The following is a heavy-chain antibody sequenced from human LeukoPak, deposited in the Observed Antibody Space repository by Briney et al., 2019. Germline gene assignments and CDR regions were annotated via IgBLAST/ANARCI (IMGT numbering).Heavy chain of an antibody. CDR1: GFTFSSHN. J-gene: IGHJ3*02. CDR2: INFKSEDI. D-gene: IGHD4-11*01. V-gene: IGHV3-48*01. CDR3: ARDKDYASDM. Sequence: GGSLRLSCAASGFTFSSHNMNWVRQAPAKGPAWISFINFKSEDIRYADSVEGRFIISRDNARKSLYLHMNSLRAEDTAVYYCARDKDYASDMWGQGTMVTVAS.